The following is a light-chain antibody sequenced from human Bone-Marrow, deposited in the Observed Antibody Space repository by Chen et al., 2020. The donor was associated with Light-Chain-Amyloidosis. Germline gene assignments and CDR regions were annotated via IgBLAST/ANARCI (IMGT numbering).Light chain of an antibody. CDR1: DLPTKY. CDR3: QSADSSGTYEVI. V-gene: IGLV3-25*03. J-gene: IGLJ2*01. Sequence: SYERTHPPSVSVSPGQTARITCSGDDLPTKYAYWYQQKPGQAPVLVIHRDTERPSGISERFSGSSSGTTATLTISGVQAEDEADYHCQSADSSGTYEVIFGGGTKLTVL. CDR2: RDT.